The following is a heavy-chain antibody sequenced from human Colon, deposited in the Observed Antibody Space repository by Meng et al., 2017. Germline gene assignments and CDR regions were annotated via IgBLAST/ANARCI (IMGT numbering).Heavy chain of an antibody. D-gene: IGHD1-26*01. CDR3: ATGVGATTA. Sequence: QLQLQESGPGLVKPSGTLSLTCSVFGGSIISSNWWIWVRQSPAKGLEWIGEINHSGITNYQPSLKSRATISIDTSKQQFSLRLNSVTVADTAIYFCATGVGATTAWGQGTLVTVSS. J-gene: IGHJ4*02. V-gene: IGHV4-4*02. CDR2: INHSGIT. CDR1: GGSIISSNW.